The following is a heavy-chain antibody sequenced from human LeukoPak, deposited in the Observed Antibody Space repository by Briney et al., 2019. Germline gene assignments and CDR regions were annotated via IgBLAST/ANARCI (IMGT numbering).Heavy chain of an antibody. CDR1: GGSISSYY. Sequence: SETLSLTCSVSGGSISSYYWIWIRQPPGKGLEWIGYIYYSGSTNYNPSLKSRVTISVDTSKNQFSLKLTSVTAADTAVYYCARNYDFWSGYLDYWGQGTLVTVSS. J-gene: IGHJ4*02. D-gene: IGHD3-3*01. V-gene: IGHV4-59*01. CDR2: IYYSGST. CDR3: ARNYDFWSGYLDY.